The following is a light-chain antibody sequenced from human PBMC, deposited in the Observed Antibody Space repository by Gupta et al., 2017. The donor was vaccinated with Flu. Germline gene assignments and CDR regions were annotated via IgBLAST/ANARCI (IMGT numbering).Light chain of an antibody. CDR2: DVS. CDR3: CSYAGSYTWV. J-gene: IGLJ3*02. Sequence: QPALTHLPSVPGSSGQSVTISYTGTSSDVGGYYYVSWYQQHPDKAPKLMIYDVSKRPSGVPDRFSGSKSGNTASLTISGLQAEDEADYYCCSYAGSYTWVFGGGTKLTVL. V-gene: IGLV2-11*01. CDR1: SSDVGGYYY.